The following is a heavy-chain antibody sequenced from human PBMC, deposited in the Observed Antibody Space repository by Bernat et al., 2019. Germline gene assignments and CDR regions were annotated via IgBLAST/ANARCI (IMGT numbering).Heavy chain of an antibody. CDR1: GFTFSDYS. Sequence: VQLVESGGGVVQPGRSLRLSCVASGFTFSDYSLHWVRQAPGKGLEWVAVVSYDGRNKYYVDSVKGRFTISRDNSKNTLYLQMNSLKPEDTAVYYCARGWVDIAMVTIDYWGQGTLVTVSS. V-gene: IGHV3-30*04. CDR2: VSYDGRNK. J-gene: IGHJ4*02. D-gene: IGHD5-18*01. CDR3: ARGWVDIAMVTIDY.